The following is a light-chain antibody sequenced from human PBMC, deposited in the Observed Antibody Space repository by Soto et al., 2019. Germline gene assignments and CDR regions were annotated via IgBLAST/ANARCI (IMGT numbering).Light chain of an antibody. J-gene: IGLJ2*01. CDR1: SGHSSYA. CDR3: QTWGTGIHVV. CDR2: LNSDGSH. Sequence: QSVLTQSPSASASLGASVKLTCTLSSGHSSYAIAWHQQQPETGPRYLMKLNSDGSHRKGDGIPDRFSGSSSGAERYLTISSLQSEDEADYYCQTWGTGIHVVFGGGTKVTVL. V-gene: IGLV4-69*01.